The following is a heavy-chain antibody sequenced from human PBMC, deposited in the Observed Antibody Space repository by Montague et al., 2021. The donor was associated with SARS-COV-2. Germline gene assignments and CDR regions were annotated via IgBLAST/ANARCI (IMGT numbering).Heavy chain of an antibody. CDR1: GASISDSRHY. D-gene: IGHD3-9*01. CDR3: ARLGASWGFDTLAGYTLTYYYFEV. CDR2: IYYNGVT. J-gene: IGHJ2*01. V-gene: IGHV4-39*01. Sequence: SETLSLTCTVSGASISDSRHYWGWIRQPPGKGLEWIATIYYNGVTYYNPSLKSRVTISGDPSKSQFSLNVTSVTAEDTGIYYCARLGASWGFDTLAGYTLTYYYFEVWGRGTLVTVSS.